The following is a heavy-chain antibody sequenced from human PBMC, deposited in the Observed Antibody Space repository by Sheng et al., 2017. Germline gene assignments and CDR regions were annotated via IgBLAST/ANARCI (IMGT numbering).Heavy chain of an antibody. CDR3: ARFAMVRGVSDAFDI. Sequence: EVQLVESGGGLVQPGGSLRLSCAASGFTFSSYWMSWVRQAPGKGLEWVANIKQDGSEKYYVDSVKGRFTISRDNAKNSLYLQMNSLRAEDTAVYYCARFAMVRGVSDAFDIWGQGTMVTVSS. J-gene: IGHJ3*02. CDR1: GFTFSSYW. CDR2: IKQDGSEK. D-gene: IGHD3-10*01. V-gene: IGHV3-7*01.